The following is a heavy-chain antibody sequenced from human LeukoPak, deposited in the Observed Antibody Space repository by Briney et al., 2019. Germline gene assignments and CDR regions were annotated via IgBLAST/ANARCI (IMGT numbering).Heavy chain of an antibody. Sequence: PGGSLRPSCAASGFTFSSYAMNWVRQAPGKGLEWVSAISGSGGSTYYADSVKGRFTISRDNSKNTLYLQMNSLRAEDTAVYYCAKVRSEVQDYYGSGSYYGNYFDYWGQGTLVTVSS. CDR2: ISGSGGST. CDR1: GFTFSSYA. D-gene: IGHD3-10*01. CDR3: AKVRSEVQDYYGSGSYYGNYFDY. J-gene: IGHJ4*02. V-gene: IGHV3-23*01.